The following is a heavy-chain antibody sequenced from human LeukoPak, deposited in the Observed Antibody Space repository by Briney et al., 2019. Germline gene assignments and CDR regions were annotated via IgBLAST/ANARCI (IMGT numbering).Heavy chain of an antibody. Sequence: PSETLSLTCAVYGGSFSGYYWNWIRQPPGKGLEWIGEINHSGSTNYNPSLKSRVTISVDTSKNQFSLKLSSVTAADTAVYYCARGGDYVAFDIWGQGTMVTVSS. V-gene: IGHV4-34*01. CDR1: GGSFSGYY. CDR2: INHSGST. CDR3: ARGGDYVAFDI. J-gene: IGHJ3*02. D-gene: IGHD4-17*01.